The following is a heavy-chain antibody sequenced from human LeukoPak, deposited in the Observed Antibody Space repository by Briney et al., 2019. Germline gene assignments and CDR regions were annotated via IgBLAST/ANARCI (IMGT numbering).Heavy chain of an antibody. CDR1: GYTFTSYY. D-gene: IGHD6-13*01. CDR3: ARGDGSSWAKEFDF. Sequence: ASVTVSCKASGYTFTSYYMHWVRQAPGQGLEWVGRINPYGGNTSYAQKFQGRVTMTRDTSTKTLYMELRSLTSEDMAVYYCARGDGSSWAKEFDFWGQGTLVTVSS. V-gene: IGHV1-46*01. J-gene: IGHJ4*02. CDR2: INPYGGNT.